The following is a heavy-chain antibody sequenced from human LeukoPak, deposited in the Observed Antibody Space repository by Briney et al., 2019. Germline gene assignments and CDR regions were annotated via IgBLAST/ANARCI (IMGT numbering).Heavy chain of an antibody. CDR2: IYYSGST. CDR3: AREGTAVVS. Sequence: SETLSLTCTVSGGSISSGGYYWSWIRQPPGKGLEWIGYIYYSGSTNYNPSLKSRVTISVDTSKNQFSLKLSSVTAADTAVYYCAREGTAVVSWGRGTLVTVSS. J-gene: IGHJ2*01. V-gene: IGHV4-61*08. D-gene: IGHD3-22*01. CDR1: GGSISSGGYY.